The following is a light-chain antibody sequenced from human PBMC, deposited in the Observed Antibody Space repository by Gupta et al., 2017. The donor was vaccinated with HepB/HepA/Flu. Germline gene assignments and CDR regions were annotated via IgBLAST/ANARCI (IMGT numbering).Light chain of an antibody. CDR2: AAS. Sequence: DIQMTQSPSSVSASVGDRVTITCRASQGISAWLAWYQQKPGRAPKLLIYAASDLQSGVPSRFSGSGSGTTFTPTIINLQPEDFAIYYCQQADSFPFTFGGGTKVEIK. CDR1: QGISAW. V-gene: IGKV1-12*01. J-gene: IGKJ4*01. CDR3: QQADSFPFT.